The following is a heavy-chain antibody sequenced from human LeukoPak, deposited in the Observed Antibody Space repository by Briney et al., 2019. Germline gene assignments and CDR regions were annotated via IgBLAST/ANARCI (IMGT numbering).Heavy chain of an antibody. CDR2: IYYSGST. CDR3: ARHFVGSLAASGPFDY. D-gene: IGHD2-15*01. V-gene: IGHV4-39*01. Sequence: SETLSLTCTVSGCSISSSSYYWGWIRQPPGKGLEWIGSIYYSGSTYYNPSLKSRVTISVDTSKNQFSLKLSSVTAADTAVYYCARHFVGSLAASGPFDYWGQGTLVTVSS. J-gene: IGHJ4*02. CDR1: GCSISSSSYY.